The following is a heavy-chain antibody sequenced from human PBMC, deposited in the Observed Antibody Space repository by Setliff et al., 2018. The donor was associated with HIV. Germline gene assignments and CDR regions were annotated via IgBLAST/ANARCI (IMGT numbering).Heavy chain of an antibody. V-gene: IGHV4-59*11. CDR2: IYPTGST. J-gene: IGHJ4*02. CDR1: GASISSHY. D-gene: IGHD4-17*01. Sequence: PSETLSLTCTVSGASISSHYWSWIRQSPGRELEWIGYIYPTGSTNYNPSLQSRVSISMDASKNKFSLKVTSVTSADTAVYYCAKGAGFYGDYTFDYWGQGHLVTVSS. CDR3: AKGAGFYGDYTFDY.